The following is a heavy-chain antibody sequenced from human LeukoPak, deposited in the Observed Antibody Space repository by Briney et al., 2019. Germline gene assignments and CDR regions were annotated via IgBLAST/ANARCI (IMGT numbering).Heavy chain of an antibody. J-gene: IGHJ4*02. CDR3: TRVTTGHDY. Sequence: SETLSLTCAVSGVSFNDYYWSWVRQTPGKGLEWIGEINHSGYTNDSPSLKSRVTISIDTSRNQFSLNLRSVTAADTGFYYCTRVTTGHDYWGQGTLVTVSS. V-gene: IGHV4-34*01. D-gene: IGHD4-17*01. CDR1: GVSFNDYY. CDR2: INHSGYT.